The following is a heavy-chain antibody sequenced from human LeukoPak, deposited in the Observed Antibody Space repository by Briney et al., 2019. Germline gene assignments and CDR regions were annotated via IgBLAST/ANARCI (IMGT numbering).Heavy chain of an antibody. CDR3: ASSRSFGWFDP. CDR2: ISSSSSYI. Sequence: GGSLRLSCAASGFTFSSYSMNWVRQAPGKGLEWVSSISSSSSYIYYADSVKGRFTISRDNAKDSLYLQMNSLRAEDTAVYYCASSRSFGWFDPWGQGTLVTVSS. J-gene: IGHJ5*02. CDR1: GFTFSSYS. D-gene: IGHD3-16*01. V-gene: IGHV3-21*01.